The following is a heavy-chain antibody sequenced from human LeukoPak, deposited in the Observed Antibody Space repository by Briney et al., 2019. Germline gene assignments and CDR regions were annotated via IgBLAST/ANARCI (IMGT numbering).Heavy chain of an antibody. CDR2: IGFDGSKI. CDR3: AKDSDTYGHRHFDH. Sequence: PGGSLRLSCVASGFTFSSYGMQWARQAPGKGLEWVAFIGFDGSKIYYADSVKGRFTISRDNSKNTVNLQMNSLRVEDTAVYYCAKDSDTYGHRHFDHWGQGTLVTVSS. CDR1: GFTFSSYG. D-gene: IGHD2-8*01. V-gene: IGHV3-30*02. J-gene: IGHJ4*02.